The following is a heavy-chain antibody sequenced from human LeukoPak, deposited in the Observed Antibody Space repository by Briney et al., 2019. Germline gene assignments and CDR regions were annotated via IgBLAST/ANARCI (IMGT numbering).Heavy chain of an antibody. Sequence: PSETLSLTCTDSGGSISSYYWSWIRQPPGKGLEWIGYIYYSGSTNYNPSLKSRVTISVDTSKNQFSLKLSSVTAADTAVYYCARSKEVAVAGIDYWGQGTLVTVSS. J-gene: IGHJ4*02. CDR3: ARSKEVAVAGIDY. CDR1: GGSISSYY. V-gene: IGHV4-59*01. D-gene: IGHD6-19*01. CDR2: IYYSGST.